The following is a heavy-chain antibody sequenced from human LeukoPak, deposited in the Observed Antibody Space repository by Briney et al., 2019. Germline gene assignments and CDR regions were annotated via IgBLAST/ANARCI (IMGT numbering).Heavy chain of an antibody. CDR3: ARHRTSGWGLDY. CDR2: IDYSGST. J-gene: IGHJ4*02. Sequence: SETLSLTCTVSGGSVSSGSYYWSWIRQPPGTGLEWIGSIDYSGSTNYNPSLKSRVTISVDTSKNQFSLKLSSVTAADTAVYYCARHRTSGWGLDYWGQGTLVTVSS. V-gene: IGHV4-61*01. CDR1: GGSVSSGSYY. D-gene: IGHD6-19*01.